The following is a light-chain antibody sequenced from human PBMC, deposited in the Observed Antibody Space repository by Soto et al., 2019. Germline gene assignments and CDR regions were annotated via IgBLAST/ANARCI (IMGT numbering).Light chain of an antibody. V-gene: IGLV2-14*01. J-gene: IGLJ3*02. CDR2: EVS. CDR1: SSDVGGYNY. Sequence: QSVLTQPASVSGSPGQSITISCTGTSSDVGGYNYVSWYQHHPGKAPKLMIYEVSNRPSGISNRFSGSKSGNTASLTISGLQAEDDADYYCSSYTSSNTLVFGGGTKLTVL. CDR3: SSYTSSNTLV.